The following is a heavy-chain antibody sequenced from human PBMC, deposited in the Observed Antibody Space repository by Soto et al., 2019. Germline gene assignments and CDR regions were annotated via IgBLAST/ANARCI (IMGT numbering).Heavy chain of an antibody. D-gene: IGHD1-7*01. CDR3: ERRHNWNYVLDY. V-gene: IGHV3-23*01. J-gene: IGHJ4*02. CDR1: GFVFSNCA. Sequence: EVQLLESGGGLVQPGGSLRLSCAASGFVFSNCAMSWVRQAPGKGLEWVSGIRDSADSTDYADSVQGRFSISRDNSKNTLYLQMNSLRAEDTAVYYCERRHNWNYVLDYWGQGTLVTVSS. CDR2: IRDSADST.